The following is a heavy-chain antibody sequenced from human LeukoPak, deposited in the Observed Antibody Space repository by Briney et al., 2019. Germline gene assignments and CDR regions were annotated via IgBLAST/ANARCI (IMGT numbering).Heavy chain of an antibody. Sequence: ASVKVSCKASGYTFTSYYMHWVRQAPGQGLEWMGIINPSGGSTSYAQKFQGRVTMTTDTSTSTAYMELRSLRSDDTAVYYCARVPVTIFGVVIIYPRPDYWGQGTLVTVSS. CDR2: INPSGGST. CDR3: ARVPVTIFGVVIIYPRPDY. CDR1: GYTFTSYY. D-gene: IGHD3-3*01. J-gene: IGHJ4*02. V-gene: IGHV1-46*01.